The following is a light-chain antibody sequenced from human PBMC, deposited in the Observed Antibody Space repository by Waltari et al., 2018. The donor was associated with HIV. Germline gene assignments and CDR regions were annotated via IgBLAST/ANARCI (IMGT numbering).Light chain of an antibody. V-gene: IGLV2-8*01. CDR1: SSDVGGYNY. Sequence: PGQSVTISCTGTSSDVGGYNYVSWYQQYPGKAPKLMISEVNKRPSGVPDRFSGSKSGNTASLTVSGLQAEDEADYYCSSYAGNNVLFGGGTKLTVL. CDR3: SSYAGNNVL. J-gene: IGLJ2*01. CDR2: EVN.